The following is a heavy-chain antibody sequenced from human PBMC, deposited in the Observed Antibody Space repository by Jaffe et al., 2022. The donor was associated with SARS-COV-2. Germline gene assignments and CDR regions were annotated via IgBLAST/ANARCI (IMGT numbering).Heavy chain of an antibody. Sequence: QLQLQESGPGLVKPSETLSLTCTVSGGSISSSSYYWGWIRQPPGKGLEWIGSIYYSGSTYYNPSLKSRVTISVDTSKNQFSLKLSSVTAADTAVYYCARHSIWDYDILTGYYRHWYFDLWGRGTLVTVSS. CDR1: GGSISSSSYY. CDR3: ARHSIWDYDILTGYYRHWYFDL. J-gene: IGHJ2*01. D-gene: IGHD3-9*01. CDR2: IYYSGST. V-gene: IGHV4-39*01.